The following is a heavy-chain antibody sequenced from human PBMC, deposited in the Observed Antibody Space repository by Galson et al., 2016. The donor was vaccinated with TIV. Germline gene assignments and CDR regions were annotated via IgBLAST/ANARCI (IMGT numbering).Heavy chain of an antibody. V-gene: IGHV1-46*01. CDR3: AVWSNIYYFAL. J-gene: IGHJ4*02. CDR2: IDPSTGGT. CDR1: GYTFISYY. Sequence: SVKVSCKAAGYTFISYYMHWVRQAPGQGLEWVGVIDPSTGGTTYAQKFQGRVTLTRGTSTNTVYMDLSSLRSDDMAVFYCAVWSNIYYFALWGQGTLITVSS. D-gene: IGHD2-21*01.